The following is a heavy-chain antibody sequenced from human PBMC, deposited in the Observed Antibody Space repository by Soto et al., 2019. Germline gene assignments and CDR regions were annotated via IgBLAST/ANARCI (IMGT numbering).Heavy chain of an antibody. CDR3: SRKTGLNWFDP. CDR1: GFTFSSYG. Sequence: QVQLVESGGGLVQPGRSLRLSCAASGFTFSSYGMHWVRQAPGKGLEWVAVIGYDGRNKHYADSVKGRFTISRDNSKNTLYLQMKSQRADDTSVYYGSRKTGLNWFDPGGEGPLVTVS. CDR2: IGYDGRNK. V-gene: IGHV3-33*01. J-gene: IGHJ5*02.